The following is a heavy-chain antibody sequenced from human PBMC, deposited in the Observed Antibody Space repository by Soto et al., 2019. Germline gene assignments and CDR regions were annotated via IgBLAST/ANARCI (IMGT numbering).Heavy chain of an antibody. D-gene: IGHD3-22*01. CDR3: AREAVFYDSSGPNY. Sequence: EASVKVSCKASGYTFTGYYMHWVRQAPGQGLEWMGWINPNSGGTNYAQKFQGRVTMTRDTSISTAYMELSRLRSDDTAVYYCAREAVFYDSSGPNYWGQGTLVTVSS. V-gene: IGHV1-2*02. CDR2: INPNSGGT. J-gene: IGHJ4*01. CDR1: GYTFTGYY.